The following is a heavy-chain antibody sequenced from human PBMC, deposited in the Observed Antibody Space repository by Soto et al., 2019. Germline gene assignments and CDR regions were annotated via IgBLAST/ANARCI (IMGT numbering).Heavy chain of an antibody. CDR2: IYTGGTT. CDR1: GFTVSTNY. CDR3: AREAVMITFGGVKRRAFDI. D-gene: IGHD3-16*01. J-gene: IGHJ3*02. V-gene: IGHV3-53*01. Sequence: GGSLRLSCAASGFTVSTNYMSWVRQAPGEGLEWVSVIYTGGTTYYADSVKGRFTISRDNSKNTLYLQMNSLRAEDTAVYYCAREAVMITFGGVKRRAFDIWGQGTMVTVSS.